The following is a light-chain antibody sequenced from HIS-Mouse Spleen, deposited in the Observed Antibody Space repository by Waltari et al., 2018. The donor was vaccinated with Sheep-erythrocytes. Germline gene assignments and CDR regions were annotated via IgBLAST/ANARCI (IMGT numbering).Light chain of an antibody. CDR3: CSYAGSYNHG. CDR2: DVS. J-gene: IGLJ1*01. V-gene: IGLV2-11*01. Sequence: QSALTQPRSVSGSPGQSVTISCTGTSSDVGGYNYVSWYQQHPGKATKLMIYDVSNRPSGVPVRFSGSKSGNTASLTISGLQAEDEADYYCCSYAGSYNHGFATGTKVTVL. CDR1: SSDVGGYNY.